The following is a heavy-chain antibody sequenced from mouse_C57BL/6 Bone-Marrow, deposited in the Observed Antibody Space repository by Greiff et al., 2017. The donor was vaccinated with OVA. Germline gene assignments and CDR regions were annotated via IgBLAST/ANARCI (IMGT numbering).Heavy chain of an antibody. V-gene: IGHV5-17*01. Sequence: EVQVVESGGGLVKPGGSLKLSCAASGFTFSDYGMHWVRQAPEKGLEWVAYISSGSSTIYYADTVKGRFTISRDNAKNTLFLQMTSLRSEDTAMYYCARERWLLWFAYWGQGTLVTVSA. J-gene: IGHJ3*01. CDR2: ISSGSSTI. CDR1: GFTFSDYG. D-gene: IGHD2-3*01. CDR3: ARERWLLWFAY.